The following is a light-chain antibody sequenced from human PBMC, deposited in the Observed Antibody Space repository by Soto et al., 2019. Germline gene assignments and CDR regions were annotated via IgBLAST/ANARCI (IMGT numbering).Light chain of an antibody. V-gene: IGLV2-8*01. CDR2: EVN. Sequence: QSVLTQPPSVSGSPGQSVTISCTGTSSDVGFFNYVSWYQHHPGKVPKFLIYEVNKRPSGVPDRFSGSKSGNTASLTVSGLQPEDEAESFCSSFVDGTSDVFGTGTKLTVL. CDR1: SSDVGFFNY. J-gene: IGLJ1*01. CDR3: SSFVDGTSDV.